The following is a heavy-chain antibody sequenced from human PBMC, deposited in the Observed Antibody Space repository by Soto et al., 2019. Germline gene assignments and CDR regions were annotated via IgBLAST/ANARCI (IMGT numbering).Heavy chain of an antibody. V-gene: IGHV3-21*01. CDR2: ISSSSSYI. CDR1: GFTFSSYS. D-gene: IGHD3-3*01. Sequence: GGYLRLSCAASGFTFSSYSMNWVRQAPGKGLEWVSSISSSSSYIYYADSVKGRFTISRDNAKNSLYLQMNSLRAEDTAVYYCARDQDEWGGYMRYVSWFDPWGPGTLLTVSS. J-gene: IGHJ5*02. CDR3: ARDQDEWGGYMRYVSWFDP.